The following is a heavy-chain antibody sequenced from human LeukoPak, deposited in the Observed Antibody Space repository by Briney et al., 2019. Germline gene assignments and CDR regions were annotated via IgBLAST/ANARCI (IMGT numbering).Heavy chain of an antibody. D-gene: IGHD2-15*01. CDR2: ISAYNGNT. V-gene: IGHV1-18*01. CDR3: ARDPPRCSGGSCYSGEYFQH. J-gene: IGHJ1*01. Sequence: GASVKVSCKASGYTFTSYGISWVREAPGQGREWMGWISAYNGNTNYAQKLQGRVTMTTDTSTSTAHRELRSLRSDDTAVYYCARDPPRCSGGSCYSGEYFQHWGQGTLVTVSS. CDR1: GYTFTSYG.